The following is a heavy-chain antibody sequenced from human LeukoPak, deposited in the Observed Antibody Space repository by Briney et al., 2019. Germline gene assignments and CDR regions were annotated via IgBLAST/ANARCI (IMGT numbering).Heavy chain of an antibody. CDR3: TRHGDSSSWYEDY. CDR2: IRSKANSYAT. V-gene: IGHV3-73*01. CDR1: GFTFSGSA. D-gene: IGHD6-13*01. Sequence: GRSLRLSCAASGFTFSGSAMHWVRQASGKGLEWVGRIRSKANSYATAYAASVKGRFTISRDDSKNTAYLQMNSLKTEDTAVYYCTRHGDSSSWYEDYWGQGTLVTVSS. J-gene: IGHJ4*02.